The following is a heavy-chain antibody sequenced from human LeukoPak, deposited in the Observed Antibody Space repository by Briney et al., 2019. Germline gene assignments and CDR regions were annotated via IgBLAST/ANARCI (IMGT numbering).Heavy chain of an antibody. Sequence: SVKVSCKASGGTFSSYPISGLRQAPGQGLEWMGGIIPIFGTANYAQKFQDGATITADESTSTAYMQPSSLSSEDTAVYYCPKRYGSGSHRIVDYWGQGTLVTVSS. J-gene: IGHJ4*02. CDR3: PKRYGSGSHRIVDY. CDR2: IIPIFGTA. D-gene: IGHD3-10*01. CDR1: GGTFSSYP. V-gene: IGHV1-69*01.